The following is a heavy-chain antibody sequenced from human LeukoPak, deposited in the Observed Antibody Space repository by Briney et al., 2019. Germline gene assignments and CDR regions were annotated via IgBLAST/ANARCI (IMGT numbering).Heavy chain of an antibody. D-gene: IGHD1-26*01. CDR1: GLTFSSYG. CDR3: AKGGREVGATGRFDY. J-gene: IGHJ4*02. CDR2: IWYGGSNK. V-gene: IGHV3-30*02. Sequence: GGSLRLSCAASGLTFSSYGMHWVRQAPGKGLEWVAVIWYGGSNKYYADSVKGRFTISRDNSKNTLYLQMNSLRAEDTAVYYCAKGGREVGATGRFDYWGQGTLVTVSS.